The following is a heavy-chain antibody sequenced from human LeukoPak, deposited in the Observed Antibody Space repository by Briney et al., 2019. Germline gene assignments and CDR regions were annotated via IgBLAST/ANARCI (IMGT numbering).Heavy chain of an antibody. CDR2: ISWNSGSI. CDR1: GFTFDDYA. V-gene: IGHV3-9*01. J-gene: IGHJ4*02. Sequence: GRSLRLSCAASGFTFDDYAMHWVRHAPGKGLEWVSGISWNSGSIGYADSVKGRFTISRDNAKNSLYLQMNSLRAEDTAMYYCAKDMRYDSSGYYFDDWGQGTLVTVSS. D-gene: IGHD3-22*01. CDR3: AKDMRYDSSGYYFDD.